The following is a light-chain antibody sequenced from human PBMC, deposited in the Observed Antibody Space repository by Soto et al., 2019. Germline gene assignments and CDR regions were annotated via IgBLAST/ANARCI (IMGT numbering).Light chain of an antibody. CDR3: QKYNSAPRT. V-gene: IGKV1-27*01. CDR1: QDISNY. CDR2: AAS. Sequence: IQMTHAPSSLSASVVDRVTITFLASQDISNYLVWFQQKPGKAPKILIYAASTLQSGVPSRFSGSGSGTDFTLTISSLQPEDVATYYCQKYNSAPRTFGQGTKVDIK. J-gene: IGKJ1*01.